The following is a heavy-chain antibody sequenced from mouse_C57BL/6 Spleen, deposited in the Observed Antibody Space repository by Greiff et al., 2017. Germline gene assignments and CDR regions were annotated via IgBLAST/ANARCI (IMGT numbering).Heavy chain of an antibody. CDR2: IYPGSGST. Sequence: QVQLQQSGAELVKPGASVKMSCKASGYTFTSYWITWVKQRPGQGLEWIGGIYPGSGSTNYNEKFKSKATLTVDTSSSTAYMQLSSLTSEDSAVYYCAREGNYFDYWGQGTTLTVSS. CDR1: GYTFTSYW. CDR3: AREGNYFDY. J-gene: IGHJ2*01. V-gene: IGHV1-55*01.